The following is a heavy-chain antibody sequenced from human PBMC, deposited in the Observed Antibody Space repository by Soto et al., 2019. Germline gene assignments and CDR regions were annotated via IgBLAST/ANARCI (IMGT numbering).Heavy chain of an antibody. CDR2: IYYNGDT. V-gene: IGHV4-59*01. CDR3: ARDRYPYAPGRWFDP. D-gene: IGHD3-16*01. CDR1: GGSIGNYF. Sequence: QVQLQESGPGLLKPSETLSLTCTVSGGSIGNYFWSWIRQPPGSGLDWIGYIYYNGDTRYNPSLESRVTMAVDTSKKQLSLKLTSVTAADTAVYYCARDRYPYAPGRWFDPWGQGTLVTVSS. J-gene: IGHJ5*02.